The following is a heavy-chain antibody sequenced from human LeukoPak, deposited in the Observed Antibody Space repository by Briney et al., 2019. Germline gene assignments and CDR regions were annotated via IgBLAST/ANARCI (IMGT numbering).Heavy chain of an antibody. D-gene: IGHD4-17*01. V-gene: IGHV4-30-4*01. J-gene: IGHJ4*02. Sequence: SETLSLTCTVSGGSISSGDYYWSWIRQPPGKGLEWIGYIYYSGSTYYNPSLKSRVTISVDTSKNQFSLKLSSVTAADTAVYYCATSPTVTTYYFDYWGQGTLVTVSS. CDR3: ATSPTVTTYYFDY. CDR2: IYYSGST. CDR1: GGSISSGDYY.